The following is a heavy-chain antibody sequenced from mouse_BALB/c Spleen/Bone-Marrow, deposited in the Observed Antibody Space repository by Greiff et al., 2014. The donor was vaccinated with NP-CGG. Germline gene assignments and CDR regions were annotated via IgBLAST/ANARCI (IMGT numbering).Heavy chain of an antibody. CDR3: ARINYGSRRYWYFDV. CDR2: IWSGGST. J-gene: IGHJ1*01. D-gene: IGHD1-1*01. Sequence: VQLQESGPGLVQPSQSLSITCTVSGFSLTTYGVHWVRQSPGKGLEWLGVIWSGGSTDYNAAFISRLSISKDNSKSQVFFKMNSLQANDTAMYYCARINYGSRRYWYFDVWGAGTTVTVSS. V-gene: IGHV2-2*02. CDR1: GFSLTTYG.